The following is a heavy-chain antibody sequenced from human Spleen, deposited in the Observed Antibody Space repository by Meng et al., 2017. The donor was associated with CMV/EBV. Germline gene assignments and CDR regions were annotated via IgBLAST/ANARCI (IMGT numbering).Heavy chain of an antibody. CDR3: ARVSCGRSSTSCYEGWFDP. V-gene: IGHV1-46*01. D-gene: IGHD2-2*01. Sequence: ASVKVFCKASGYTFTSYYMHWVRQAPGQGLEWMGIINPSGGSTSYAQKFQGRVTMTRDTSTSTVYMELSSLRSEDTAVYYCARVSCGRSSTSCYEGWFDPWGQGTLVTVSS. J-gene: IGHJ5*02. CDR2: INPSGGST. CDR1: GYTFTSYY.